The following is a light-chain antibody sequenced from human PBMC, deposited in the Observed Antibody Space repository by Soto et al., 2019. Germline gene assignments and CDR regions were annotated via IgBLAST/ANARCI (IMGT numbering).Light chain of an antibody. CDR2: GAS. J-gene: IGKJ1*01. V-gene: IGKV3-15*01. CDR1: QSVSSS. CDR3: QPYNNWPRT. Sequence: DIVMTQSPATLSVSPGERATLSCRASQSVSSSLAWYQQKPGQAPRLLIYGASTRATGIPARFSGSGSGTEFILTISGLQSEDFAAYYCQPYNNWPRTFGQGTKVDIK.